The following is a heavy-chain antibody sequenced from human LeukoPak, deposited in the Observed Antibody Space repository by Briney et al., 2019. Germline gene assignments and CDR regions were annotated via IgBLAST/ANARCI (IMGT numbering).Heavy chain of an antibody. D-gene: IGHD3-22*01. Sequence: PSETLSLTCTVSGGSISSYYWSWIRQPPGKGLEWIGYIYYSGSTNYNPSLKSRVTISVDTSKNQFSLKLSSVTAADTAVYYCARGRKKEYSLGSGYYYGDYYYYMDVWGKGTTVTVSS. CDR1: GGSISSYY. CDR3: ARGRKKEYSLGSGYYYGDYYYYMDV. V-gene: IGHV4-59*12. CDR2: IYYSGST. J-gene: IGHJ6*03.